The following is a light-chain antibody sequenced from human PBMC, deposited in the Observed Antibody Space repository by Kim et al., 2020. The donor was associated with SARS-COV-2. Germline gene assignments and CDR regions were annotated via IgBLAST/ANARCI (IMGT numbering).Light chain of an antibody. CDR2: VDY. V-gene: IGLV1-44*01. CDR1: SSNVGINP. CDR3: AVWDNGPSTYV. J-gene: IGLJ1*01. Sequence: QSALTQPPSASGTPGQRVTLSCSGSSSNVGINPVNWYQQLPRTAPKLLIYVDYQRPSGVPDRFSGSKSGTSASLAISGLQSEDEAEYFCAVWDNGPSTYVFGTGTKVTVL.